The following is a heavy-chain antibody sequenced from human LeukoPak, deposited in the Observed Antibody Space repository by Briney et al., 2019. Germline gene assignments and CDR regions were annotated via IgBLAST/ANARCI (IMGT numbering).Heavy chain of an antibody. CDR1: GASITNSY. Sequence: SETLSLTCTVSGASITNSYWNWIRQSPGKGLEWIGYIYYSGSTNYNPSLKSRVTISVDTSKNQFSLKLSSVTAADTAVYYCARGLGYCSSTSCYDFDYWGQGTLVTVSP. V-gene: IGHV4-59*01. CDR2: IYYSGST. CDR3: ARGLGYCSSTSCYDFDY. D-gene: IGHD2-2*01. J-gene: IGHJ4*02.